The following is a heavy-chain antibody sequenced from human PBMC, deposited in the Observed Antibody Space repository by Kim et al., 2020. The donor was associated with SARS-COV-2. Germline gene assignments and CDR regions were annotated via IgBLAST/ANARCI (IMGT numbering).Heavy chain of an antibody. CDR3: TTEVDTLWNRDY. D-gene: IGHD5-18*01. CDR1: GFPVSGNY. J-gene: IGHJ4*02. Sequence: GGSLRLSCETSGFPVSGNYMSWVRQAPGKGLEWVSVLYSGSRAFYADSVKGRFTVSRDNSTETMYLHMQDLRAEDTAIYYCTTEVDTLWNRDYRGQGTLV. CDR2: LYSGSRA. V-gene: IGHV3-53*01.